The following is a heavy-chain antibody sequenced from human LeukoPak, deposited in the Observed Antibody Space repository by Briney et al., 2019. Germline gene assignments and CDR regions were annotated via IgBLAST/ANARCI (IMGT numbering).Heavy chain of an antibody. CDR3: ARGYTCSGGSCSNWFDP. D-gene: IGHD2-15*01. V-gene: IGHV3-74*01. Sequence: SGGSLRLSCAASGFAFSNYWMHWVRQAPGKGLVWVSRINSDGINTSYADSVKGRFTISRDNAKNTLNLQMNSLRAEDTAVYYCARGYTCSGGSCSNWFDPWGQGTLVTVSS. CDR2: INSDGINT. J-gene: IGHJ5*02. CDR1: GFAFSNYW.